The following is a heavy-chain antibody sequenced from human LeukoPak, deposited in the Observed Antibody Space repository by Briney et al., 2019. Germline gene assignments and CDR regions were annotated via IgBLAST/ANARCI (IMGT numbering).Heavy chain of an antibody. Sequence: ASVKVSCKTSGYTFTSYAMHWVRQAPGQRLEWMGWINAGNGNTKYSQKFQGRVTITRDTSASTVYMELSSLRSEDTAVYYCARRIAVAGTGAFDIWGQGTMVTVSS. D-gene: IGHD6-19*01. V-gene: IGHV1-3*01. CDR2: INAGNGNT. CDR3: ARRIAVAGTGAFDI. CDR1: GYTFTSYA. J-gene: IGHJ3*02.